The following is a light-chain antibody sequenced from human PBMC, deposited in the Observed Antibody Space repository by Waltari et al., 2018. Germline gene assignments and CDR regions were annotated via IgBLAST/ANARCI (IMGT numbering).Light chain of an antibody. CDR2: DVT. J-gene: IGLJ1*01. Sequence: QSALTQPASVSGSPGQSITISCTGTRSDVGASNIVYWYQQHPGKAPKLMIYDVTKRPSGVSGRFSGSKSGNTASLTISGLQAEDEADYYCSSYISGVTLYVFGTGTKVTVL. V-gene: IGLV2-14*03. CDR3: SSYISGVTLYV. CDR1: RSDVGASNI.